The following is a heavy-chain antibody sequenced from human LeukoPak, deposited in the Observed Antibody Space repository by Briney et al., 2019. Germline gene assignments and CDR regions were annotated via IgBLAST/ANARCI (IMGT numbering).Heavy chain of an antibody. V-gene: IGHV4-59*01. CDR3: ARVRGYDILTGYFDY. CDR1: GGSISSYY. Sequence: SETLSLTCTVSGGSISSYYWSWIRQPPGKGLEWIGYIYYSRSTNYNPSLKSRVTISVDTSKNQFSLKLSSVTAADTAVYYCARVRGYDILTGYFDYWGQGTLVTVSS. CDR2: IYYSRST. J-gene: IGHJ4*02. D-gene: IGHD3-9*01.